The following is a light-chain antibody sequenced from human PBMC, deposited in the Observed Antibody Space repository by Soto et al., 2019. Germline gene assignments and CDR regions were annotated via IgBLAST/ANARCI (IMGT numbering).Light chain of an antibody. Sequence: QSVLTQPPSVSGAPGQRVTISCTGSSSNIGAGYDVHWYQQLPGTAPKLLIYGNSNRPSGVPDRFSGSKSGTSASLAITGLQEEDEADYYCQSYDRSLSGVFGGGTKRTAL. CDR2: GNS. V-gene: IGLV1-40*01. CDR1: SSNIGAGYD. J-gene: IGLJ3*02. CDR3: QSYDRSLSGV.